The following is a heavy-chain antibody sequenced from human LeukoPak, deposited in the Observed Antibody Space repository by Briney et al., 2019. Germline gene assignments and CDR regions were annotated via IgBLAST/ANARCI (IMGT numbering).Heavy chain of an antibody. CDR3: ARSGNYYYYGMDV. V-gene: IGHV3-74*01. Sequence: PGGSLRLSCAASGFTFSSYWMHWVRQAPGKGLVWVSRINSDGSSTSYADSVKGRFTISRDNAKNTLYLQMNSLRAEDTAVYYCARSGNYYYYGMDVWGQGTTVTVSS. CDR1: GFTFSSYW. CDR2: INSDGSST. J-gene: IGHJ6*02.